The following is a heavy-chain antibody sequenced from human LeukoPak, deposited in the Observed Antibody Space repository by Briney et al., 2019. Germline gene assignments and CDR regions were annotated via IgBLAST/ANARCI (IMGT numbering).Heavy chain of an antibody. D-gene: IGHD2-15*01. CDR1: GYTLTELS. CDR2: FDPEDGET. V-gene: IGHV1-24*01. CDR3: ATGPKDGSYSPTDY. J-gene: IGHJ4*02. Sequence: GASVKVSCKVSGYTLTELSMHWVRQAPGKGLEWMGGFDPEDGETIYAQKFQGRVTMTEDTSTDTAYMELSSLRSGDTAVYYCATGPKDGSYSPTDYWGQGTLVTVSS.